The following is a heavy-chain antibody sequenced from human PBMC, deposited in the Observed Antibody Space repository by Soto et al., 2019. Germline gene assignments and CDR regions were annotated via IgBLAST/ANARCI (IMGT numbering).Heavy chain of an antibody. J-gene: IGHJ4*02. D-gene: IGHD2-15*01. Sequence: QVQLVECGGGVVQPGRSLRLSCAASGFTFSSYGMHWVRQAPGKGLEWVAVISYDGSNKYYADSVKGRFTISRDYSKNTLYLQMNSLRAEDTAVYYSAKDGSGSNDYWGQGTLVTVSS. CDR3: AKDGSGSNDY. V-gene: IGHV3-30*18. CDR2: ISYDGSNK. CDR1: GFTFSSYG.